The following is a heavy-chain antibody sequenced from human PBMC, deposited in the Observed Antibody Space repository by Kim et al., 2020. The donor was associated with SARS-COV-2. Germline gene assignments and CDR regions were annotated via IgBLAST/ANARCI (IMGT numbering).Heavy chain of an antibody. V-gene: IGHV3-30*18. Sequence: GGSLRLSCAASGFTFSTYGIHWVRQTPGKGLEWVAVISNDGNFESFADSVKGRFTISRVNSNNTLYLQMNSLRADDTAVYYCAKDFRRGYSIRGAFDIWGQGTTVTVSS. J-gene: IGHJ3*02. CDR3: AKDFRRGYSIRGAFDI. D-gene: IGHD5-12*01. CDR1: GFTFSTYG. CDR2: ISNDGNFE.